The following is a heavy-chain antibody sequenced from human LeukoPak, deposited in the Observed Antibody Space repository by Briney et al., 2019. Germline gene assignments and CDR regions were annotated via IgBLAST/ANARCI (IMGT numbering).Heavy chain of an antibody. V-gene: IGHV1-18*04. J-gene: IGHJ4*02. Sequence: GASVKVSCKASGYIFTDYYMHWVRQAPGQGLEWMGWISAYNGNTNYAQKLQGRVTMTTDTSTSTAYMELRSLRSDDTAVYYCAISSRANSGSYYWAGRISPWGPFDYWGQGTLVTVSS. CDR2: ISAYNGNT. CDR3: AISSRANSGSYYWAGRISPWGPFDY. D-gene: IGHD1-26*01. CDR1: GYIFTDYY.